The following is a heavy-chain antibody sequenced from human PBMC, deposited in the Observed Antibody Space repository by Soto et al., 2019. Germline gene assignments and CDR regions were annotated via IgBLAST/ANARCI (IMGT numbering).Heavy chain of an antibody. CDR2: MNPNSGNT. Sequence: QVQLVQSGAEVKTSGASVKVSCKASRYTFISYDINWGRQATGQGLEWMGWMNPNSGNTGYAEKFQGRITMTRNTSINAAYMEVSSLRSEDTAVYYCARGQEVWWNAGPLGLHGLDVWGQGTTVTVSS. CDR1: RYTFISYD. J-gene: IGHJ6*02. D-gene: IGHD3-16*01. CDR3: ARGQEVWWNAGPLGLHGLDV. V-gene: IGHV1-8*01.